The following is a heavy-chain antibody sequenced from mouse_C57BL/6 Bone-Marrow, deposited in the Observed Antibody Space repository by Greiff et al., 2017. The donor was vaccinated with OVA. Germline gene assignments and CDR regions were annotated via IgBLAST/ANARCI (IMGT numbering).Heavy chain of an antibody. CDR3: AGLYYDYDGEAWFAY. CDR1: GFSLTSYA. CDR2: IWTGGGT. V-gene: IGHV2-9-1*01. J-gene: IGHJ3*01. Sequence: VMLVESGPGLVAPSQSLSITCTVSGFSLTSYAISWVRQPPGKGLEWLGVIWTGGGTNYNSALKSRLSISKDNSKSQVFLKMNSLQTDDTARYYCAGLYYDYDGEAWFAYWGQGTLVTVSA. D-gene: IGHD2-4*01.